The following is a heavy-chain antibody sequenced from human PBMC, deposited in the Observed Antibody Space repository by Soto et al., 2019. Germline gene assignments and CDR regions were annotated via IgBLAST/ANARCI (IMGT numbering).Heavy chain of an antibody. Sequence: ASVKVSCKASGYTFTSYYMHWVRQAPGQGLEWMGIINPSGGSTSYAQKFQGRVTMTRDTSTSTVYMELSSLRSEDTAVYYCARGGFGSNIGFSDDYFDYWGQGTLVTVSS. CDR2: INPSGGST. CDR3: ARGGFGSNIGFSDDYFDY. D-gene: IGHD3-10*01. V-gene: IGHV1-46*01. CDR1: GYTFTSYY. J-gene: IGHJ4*02.